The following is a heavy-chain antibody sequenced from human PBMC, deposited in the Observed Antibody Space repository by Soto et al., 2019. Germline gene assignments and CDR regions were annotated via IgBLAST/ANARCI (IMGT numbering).Heavy chain of an antibody. CDR1: GFSFSSYA. CDR3: ARDMYSSDYFVKWFEP. Sequence: QVRLVESGGGVVQPGRSLRLSCTASGFSFSSYAMYWFRQPPGKGLEWVAVISHDGINKHYADSVKGRVTVSRDNSNHSLDLQLNSLRGEDTAMYYCARDMYSSDYFVKWFEPGAREPWSPSPQ. D-gene: IGHD6-19*01. J-gene: IGHJ5*02. V-gene: IGHV3-30-3*01. CDR2: ISHDGINK.